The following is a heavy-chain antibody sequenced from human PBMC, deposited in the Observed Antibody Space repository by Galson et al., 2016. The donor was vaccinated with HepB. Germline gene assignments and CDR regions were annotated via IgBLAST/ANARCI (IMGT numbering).Heavy chain of an antibody. J-gene: IGHJ4*02. D-gene: IGHD6-19*01. Sequence: SLRLSCAASGFSFTSYWMNWVRQAPGKGLVWVSRITSDGSSTSYADSVKGRFTISRDNAKNTLYLQMDGLRVEDTAVYYCAREGRLSSGWYRYFDYWGQGTLVTVSS. CDR2: ITSDGSST. V-gene: IGHV3-74*01. CDR3: AREGRLSSGWYRYFDY. CDR1: GFSFTSYW.